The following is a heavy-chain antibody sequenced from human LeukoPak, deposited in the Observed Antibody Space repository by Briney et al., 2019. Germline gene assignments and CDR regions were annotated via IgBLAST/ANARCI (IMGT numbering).Heavy chain of an antibody. CDR2: IYYSGST. Sequence: KTSETLSLTCTVSGGSISSSSYYWGWIRQPPGKGLEWIGSIYYSGSTYYNPSLKSRVTISVDTSKNQFSLKLSSVTAADTAVYYCARQTGRKYYDILTGSSAGAFDIWGQGTMVTVSS. D-gene: IGHD3-9*01. J-gene: IGHJ3*02. V-gene: IGHV4-39*07. CDR1: GGSISSSSYY. CDR3: ARQTGRKYYDILTGSSAGAFDI.